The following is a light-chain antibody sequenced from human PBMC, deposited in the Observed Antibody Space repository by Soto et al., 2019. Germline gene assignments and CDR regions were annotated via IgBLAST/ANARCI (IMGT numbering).Light chain of an antibody. V-gene: IGKV1-5*01. J-gene: IGKJ1*01. CDR3: QQCNTYST. Sequence: DIQMTQSPSSRSASVGDRVTITCQASQDIKNYLNWYQQRPGKAPKLLIYDASSLESGVPSRFRGSGSGTEFTLTISSLQPDDFATYFCQQCNTYSTFGQGTKVDIK. CDR2: DAS. CDR1: QDIKNY.